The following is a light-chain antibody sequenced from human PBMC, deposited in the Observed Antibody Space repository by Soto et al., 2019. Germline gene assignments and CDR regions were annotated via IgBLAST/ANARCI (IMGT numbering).Light chain of an antibody. CDR3: QQYGSSPPVT. V-gene: IGKV3-20*01. CDR1: QSVSSDY. Sequence: EIVLTQSPGTLSLSPGERATLSCRASQSVSSDYLAWYQQKPGQAPRLLIYGASSRATGIPDRLSGSGSGTDFTLIISRLEPEDFAVYYCQQYGSSPPVTFGGGTKVEIK. J-gene: IGKJ4*01. CDR2: GAS.